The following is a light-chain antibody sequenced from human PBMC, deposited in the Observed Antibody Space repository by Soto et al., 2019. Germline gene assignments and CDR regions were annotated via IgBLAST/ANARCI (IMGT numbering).Light chain of an antibody. CDR3: QQSYSTPQYT. CDR2: GAS. Sequence: DLQMTQSPSSLSASVGDRITITCRATQSIRTYLNWYQQKPGKAPKVLIYGASNLQSGVPSRFSGSGSGTDFTLTISSLQPEDFATYYCQQSYSTPQYTFGQGTKLEIK. CDR1: QSIRTY. V-gene: IGKV1-39*01. J-gene: IGKJ2*01.